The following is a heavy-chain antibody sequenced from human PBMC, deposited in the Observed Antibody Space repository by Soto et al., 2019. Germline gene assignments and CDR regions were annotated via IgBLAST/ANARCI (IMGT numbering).Heavy chain of an antibody. Sequence: QVQLGQSGPEVKKTGTSVKVSCKASGGTFSSRAISWVRQAPGQGLEWMGGIIPVFGRVNYAEKFQDRVTITADESTGTVYMELSSLRSEDTALYYCANSRGGTFLGYHGMDIWGQGTTVSVSS. D-gene: IGHD3-16*01. CDR1: GGTFSSRA. J-gene: IGHJ6*02. CDR2: IIPVFGRV. V-gene: IGHV1-69*01. CDR3: ANSRGGTFLGYHGMDI.